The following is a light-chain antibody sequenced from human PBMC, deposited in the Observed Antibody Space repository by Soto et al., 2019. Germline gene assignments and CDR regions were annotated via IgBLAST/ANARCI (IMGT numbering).Light chain of an antibody. CDR2: DVS. V-gene: IGLV2-14*01. Sequence: QSVLTQPASVSGSPGQSIAISCTGTSSDVGGYKYVSWYQQHPGKAPKLLIYDVSNRPSGVSDRFSGSKSGNTASLTISGLQSEDEADYYCSSYTSSNSYAFGTGTKVTVL. CDR1: SSDVGGYKY. J-gene: IGLJ1*01. CDR3: SSYTSSNSYA.